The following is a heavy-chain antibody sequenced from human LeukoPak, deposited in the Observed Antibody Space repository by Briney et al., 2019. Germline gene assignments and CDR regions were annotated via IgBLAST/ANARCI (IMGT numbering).Heavy chain of an antibody. CDR3: ARHIICSGGRCSAYHSDY. D-gene: IGHD2-15*01. V-gene: IGHV4-39*01. Sequence: GSLRLSCAASGFTFSSYSMNWVRQPPGKGLEWIGSIYYSGSTYYNPSLKSRVTISVDTSKNQFSLKLSSVTAADTAVYYCARHIICSGGRCSAYHSDYWGQGTLVTVSS. CDR2: IYYSGST. CDR1: GFTFSSYSMN. J-gene: IGHJ4*02.